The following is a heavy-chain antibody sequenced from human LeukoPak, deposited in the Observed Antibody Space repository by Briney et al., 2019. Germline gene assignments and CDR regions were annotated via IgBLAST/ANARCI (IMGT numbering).Heavy chain of an antibody. V-gene: IGHV1-46*01. J-gene: IGHJ4*02. CDR1: GGTFSSYA. CDR3: ARDRSSGWYPLDY. D-gene: IGHD6-19*01. Sequence: ASVKVSCKASGGTFSSYAISWVRQAPGQGLEWMGIINPSGGSTSYAQKFQGRVTMTRDTSTSTVYMDMSSLRSEDTAVYYCARDRSSGWYPLDYWGQGTLVSVAS. CDR2: INPSGGST.